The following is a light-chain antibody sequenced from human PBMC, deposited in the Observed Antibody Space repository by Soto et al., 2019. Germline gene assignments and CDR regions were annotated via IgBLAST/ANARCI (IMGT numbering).Light chain of an antibody. CDR3: QQANSFPLT. V-gene: IGKV3-20*01. J-gene: IGKJ4*01. Sequence: EIVLTQSPGTFSLSPGERATLSCRASQTMRSSHLAWYQQKPGQAPRLLIYGASTRTFDVPDRFSGSGSGTDFTLTISSLQPEDFATYYCQQANSFPLTFGGGTKVDIK. CDR2: GAS. CDR1: QTMRSSH.